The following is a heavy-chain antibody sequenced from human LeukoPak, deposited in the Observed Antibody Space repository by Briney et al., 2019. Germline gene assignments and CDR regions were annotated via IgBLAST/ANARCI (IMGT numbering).Heavy chain of an antibody. D-gene: IGHD3-3*01. J-gene: IGHJ4*02. Sequence: PGGSLRLSCAASGFTFSSYAMSWVRQAPGKGLEWVSAISGSGGSTYYADSVKGRFTISRDNSKNTLYLQMNSLRAEDTAAYYCAKEYYDFWSGYPHDYWGQGTLVTVSS. V-gene: IGHV3-23*01. CDR3: AKEYYDFWSGYPHDY. CDR2: ISGSGGST. CDR1: GFTFSSYA.